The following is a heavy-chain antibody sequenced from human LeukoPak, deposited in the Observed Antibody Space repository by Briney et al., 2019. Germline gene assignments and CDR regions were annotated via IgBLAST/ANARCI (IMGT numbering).Heavy chain of an antibody. CDR2: IYYSGST. J-gene: IGHJ4*02. Sequence: SETLSLTCTVSGGSISSYYWSWIRQPPGKGLEWIGYIYYSGSTNYNPSLKSRVTISVDTSKNQFSLKLSSVTAADTAVYYCARDPSRWYYFDYWGQGTLVTVSS. D-gene: IGHD6-19*01. CDR1: GGSISSYY. V-gene: IGHV4-59*01. CDR3: ARDPSRWYYFDY.